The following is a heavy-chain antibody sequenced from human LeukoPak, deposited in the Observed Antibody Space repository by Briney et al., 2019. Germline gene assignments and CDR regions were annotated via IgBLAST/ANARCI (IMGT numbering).Heavy chain of an antibody. CDR2: IYTSGST. CDR1: GGSISSGGYS. Sequence: SQTLSLTCAVSGGSISSGGYSWSWIRQPAGKGLEWIGRIYTSGSTNYNPSLKSRVTMSVDTSKNQFSLKLSSVTAADTAVYYCARDFGYCSGGSCFRYYYGMDVWGQGTTVTVSS. V-gene: IGHV4-61*02. CDR3: ARDFGYCSGGSCFRYYYGMDV. D-gene: IGHD2-15*01. J-gene: IGHJ6*02.